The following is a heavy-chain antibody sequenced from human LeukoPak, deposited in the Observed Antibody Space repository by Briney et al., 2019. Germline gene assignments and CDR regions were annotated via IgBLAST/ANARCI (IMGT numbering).Heavy chain of an antibody. V-gene: IGHV3-7*03. J-gene: IGHJ4*02. CDR2: IKLDGSEK. D-gene: IGHD3-3*01. CDR1: GFTFSNYA. Sequence: GGSLRLSCAASGFTFSNYAMNWVRQAPGKGLEWEANIKLDGSEKNYVDSVKGRFTISRDNTKNSLYLQMNSLRVEDTAVFYCARDQYDTWSRRGNFDSWGQGTLVIVSS. CDR3: ARDQYDTWSRRGNFDS.